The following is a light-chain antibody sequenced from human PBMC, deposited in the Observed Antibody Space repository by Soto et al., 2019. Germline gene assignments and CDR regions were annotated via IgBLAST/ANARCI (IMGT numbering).Light chain of an antibody. V-gene: IGKV3-20*01. J-gene: IGKJ5*01. CDR1: QSVRSTY. CDR3: QHCGGSIIT. CDR2: GAS. Sequence: IVLTQFPGTLSLSPGERAPLSRRASQSVRSTYLAWYQQKPGQAPRLFIYGASSRATGIPDRFSGRGSGTDCTITISSLENEDGAVYYCQHCGGSIITFGRGTRLEIK.